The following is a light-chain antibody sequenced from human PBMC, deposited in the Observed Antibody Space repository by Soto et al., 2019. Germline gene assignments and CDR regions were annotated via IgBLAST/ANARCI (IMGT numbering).Light chain of an antibody. CDR3: SAWEDSLSGGV. Sequence: QSVLTQPPSAPGTPGQRVTISCSGSSSNIGTNYVYWYQQLPGTAPKLLIYNITQRPSGVPVRFSGSKSGTSASLAISGRRSEDEADYYCSAWEDSLSGGVFGGGTKLTVL. CDR1: SSNIGTNY. CDR2: NIT. V-gene: IGLV1-47*01. J-gene: IGLJ3*02.